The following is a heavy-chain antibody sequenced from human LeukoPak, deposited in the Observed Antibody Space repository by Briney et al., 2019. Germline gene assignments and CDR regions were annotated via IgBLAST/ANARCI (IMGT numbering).Heavy chain of an antibody. D-gene: IGHD6-13*01. J-gene: IGHJ4*02. CDR3: ARDPESSSFDL. Sequence: GGSLRLSCAAAGFSFSTYWMSWVRQTPEKGLEFVANIDQGGSVKNYMDSLKGRCTISRDNAKKSLYLEINSLRADDTAVYYCARDPESSSFDLWGRGALVTVSS. CDR1: GFSFSTYW. V-gene: IGHV3-7*01. CDR2: IDQGGSVK.